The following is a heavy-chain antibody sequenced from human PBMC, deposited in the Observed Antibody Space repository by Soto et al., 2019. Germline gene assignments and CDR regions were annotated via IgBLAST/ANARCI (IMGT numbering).Heavy chain of an antibody. J-gene: IGHJ4*02. D-gene: IGHD1-1*01. Sequence: EVQLLEPGGGLVQPGGSLRLSCAASGFTFRSYAMRWVRQAPGKGLEWVSAISGSGGSTYYADSVKGRFTISRDNSKNTVYLQMTSLRTEDTAVYDRAKEGNWNDLPGFDYSGQGTLVTGST. V-gene: IGHV3-23*01. CDR1: GFTFRSYA. CDR3: AKEGNWNDLPGFDY. CDR2: ISGSGGST.